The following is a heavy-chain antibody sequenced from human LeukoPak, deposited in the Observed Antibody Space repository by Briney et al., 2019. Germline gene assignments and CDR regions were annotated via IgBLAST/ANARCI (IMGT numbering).Heavy chain of an antibody. CDR1: GGSISSSNW. J-gene: IGHJ5*02. CDR2: IYHSGST. Sequence: SETLSLTCAVSGGSISSSNWWSWVRQPPGKGLEWIGEIYHSGSTNYNPSLKSRVTISVDKSKNQFSLKLSSVTAADTAVYYCASSGYCSGGSCYNWFDPWGQGTLVTVSS. D-gene: IGHD2-15*01. CDR3: ASSGYCSGGSCYNWFDP. V-gene: IGHV4-4*02.